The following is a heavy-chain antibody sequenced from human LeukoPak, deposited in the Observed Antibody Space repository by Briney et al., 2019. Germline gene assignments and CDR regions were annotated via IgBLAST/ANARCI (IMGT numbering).Heavy chain of an antibody. V-gene: IGHV3-23*01. CDR1: GFTFSSYA. CDR3: AKGRAATPFSEYFQH. J-gene: IGHJ1*01. CDR2: ISGSGGST. D-gene: IGHD2-15*01. Sequence: GGSLRLSCAASGFTFSSYAMSWVRQAPGKGLEWVSAISGSGGSTYYADSVKGRFTISRDNSKNTLYLQMSSLRAEDTAVYYCAKGRAATPFSEYFQHWGQGTLVTVSS.